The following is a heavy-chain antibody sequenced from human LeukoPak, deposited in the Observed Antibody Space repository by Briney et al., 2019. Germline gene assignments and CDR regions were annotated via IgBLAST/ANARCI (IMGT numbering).Heavy chain of an antibody. CDR1: GFTFSSYG. CDR3: AKDWQQWLVKGGDY. J-gene: IGHJ4*02. V-gene: IGHV3-30*02. D-gene: IGHD6-19*01. CDR2: IRYDGSNK. Sequence: GGSLRLSCAASGFTFSSYGMHWVRQAPGKGLEWVAFIRYDGSNKYYADSVKGRFTISRDNPKNTLYLQMNSLRAEDTAVYYCAKDWQQWLVKGGDYWGQGTLVTVSS.